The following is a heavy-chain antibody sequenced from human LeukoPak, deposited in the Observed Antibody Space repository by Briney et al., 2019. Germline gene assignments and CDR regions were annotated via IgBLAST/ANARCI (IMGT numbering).Heavy chain of an antibody. CDR2: IKEDGSEK. CDR1: GFTFSSYW. Sequence: GGSLRLSCAASGFTFSSYWMNWVRQAPGKGLEWVANIKEDGSEKYYVDSVKGRFTISRDNAKNSLYLQMNSLRVEDTAVYYCARAGTLWFGESRIDCWGQGTLVTVSS. V-gene: IGHV3-7*03. D-gene: IGHD3-10*01. J-gene: IGHJ4*02. CDR3: ARAGTLWFGESRIDC.